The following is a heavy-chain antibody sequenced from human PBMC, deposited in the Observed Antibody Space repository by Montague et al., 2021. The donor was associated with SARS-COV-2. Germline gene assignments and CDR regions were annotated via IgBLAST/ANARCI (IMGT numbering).Heavy chain of an antibody. CDR1: GYSISSSNW. Sequence: SETLSLTCAVSGYSISSSNWWGWIRQPPGKGLEWIGYIYYSGSTYYNPSLKSRVTMSVDTSKNQFSLKLSSVTAADTAVYYCARYCMVASRAPFAVDYWGQGTLVTVSS. CDR3: ARYCMVASRAPFAVDY. V-gene: IGHV4-28*01. D-gene: IGHD5-12*01. J-gene: IGHJ4*02. CDR2: IYYSGST.